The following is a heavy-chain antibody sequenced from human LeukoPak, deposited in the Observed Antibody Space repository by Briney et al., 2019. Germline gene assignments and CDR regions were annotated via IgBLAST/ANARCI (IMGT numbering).Heavy chain of an antibody. V-gene: IGHV3-9*01. J-gene: IGHJ4*02. D-gene: IGHD2-2*01. CDR1: GFTFDDYA. CDR2: ISWNSGSI. CDR3: ASGVPAGPLDY. Sequence: GGSLRLSCAASGFTFDDYAMHWVRQAPGKGLEWVSGISWNSGSIGYADSVKGRFTISRDNAKNSLYLQMNSLRAEDTASYYCASGVPAGPLDYWGQGTLVTVSS.